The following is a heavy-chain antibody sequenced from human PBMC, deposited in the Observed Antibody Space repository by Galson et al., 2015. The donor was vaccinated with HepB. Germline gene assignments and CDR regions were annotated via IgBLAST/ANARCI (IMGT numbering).Heavy chain of an antibody. CDR2: ITYDGSNK. J-gene: IGHJ5*02. Sequence: SLRLSCAASGFTFSSYAMHWVRQAPGKGLEWVAVITYDGSNKYYADSVKGRFTISRDNSKNTLYLQMNSLRAEDTAVYYCARDSGDLAQKNWFDPWGQGTLVTVSS. CDR1: GFTFSSYA. V-gene: IGHV3-30*04. D-gene: IGHD3-10*01. CDR3: ARDSGDLAQKNWFDP.